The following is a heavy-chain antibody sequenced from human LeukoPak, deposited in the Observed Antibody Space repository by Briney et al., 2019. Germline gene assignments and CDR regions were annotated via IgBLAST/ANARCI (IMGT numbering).Heavy chain of an antibody. V-gene: IGHV4-59*01. CDR3: ARGWYCSSTSCPGSFDI. CDR2: IYYSGST. D-gene: IGHD2-2*01. CDR1: GGSISSYY. Sequence: PSETLSLTCTVSGGSISSYYWSWIRQPPGKGLEWIGYIYYSGSTNYNPSLKSRVTISVDTSKNQFSLKLSSVTAADTAVYYCARGWYCSSTSCPGSFDIWGQGTMVTVSS. J-gene: IGHJ3*02.